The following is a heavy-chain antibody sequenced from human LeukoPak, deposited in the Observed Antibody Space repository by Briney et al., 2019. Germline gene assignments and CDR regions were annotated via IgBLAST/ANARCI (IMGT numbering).Heavy chain of an antibody. CDR1: GGSFSGYY. Sequence: KPSETLSLTCAVYGGSFSGYYWSWIRQPPGKGLEWIGEINHSGSTNYNPSLKSRVTISVDTSKNQFSLKLSSVTAADTAVYYCARHTRSGYNYGFNYFDYWGRGTLVTVSS. CDR3: ARHTRSGYNYGFNYFDY. J-gene: IGHJ4*02. CDR2: INHSGST. D-gene: IGHD5-18*01. V-gene: IGHV4-34*01.